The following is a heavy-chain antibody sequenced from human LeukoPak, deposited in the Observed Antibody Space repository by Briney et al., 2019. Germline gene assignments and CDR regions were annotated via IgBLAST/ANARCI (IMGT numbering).Heavy chain of an antibody. J-gene: IGHJ4*02. CDR2: ISGSGGST. V-gene: IGHV3-23*01. CDR3: AKAFSLTTSPAEDYFDY. CDR1: GFTFSSYA. Sequence: GGSLRLSCAASGFTFSSYAMSWVRQAPGKGLEWVSAISGSGGSTYYADSVKGRFTISRDSSKNTQYLQMNSLRAEDTAVYYCAKAFSLTTSPAEDYFDYWGQGTLVTVSS. D-gene: IGHD1-14*01.